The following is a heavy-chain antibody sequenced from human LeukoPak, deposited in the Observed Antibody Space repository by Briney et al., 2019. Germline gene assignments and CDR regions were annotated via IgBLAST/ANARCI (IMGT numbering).Heavy chain of an antibody. CDR1: GYTFTGYD. Sequence: GASVKVSCKASGYTFTGYDINWVRQAPGQGLEWTGWINPNSGGTNYAQKFQGRVTMTRDTSISTAYMELSRLRSDDTAVYYCARDIDPETAPCEGMDVWGQGTTVTVSS. D-gene: IGHD1-14*01. J-gene: IGHJ6*02. V-gene: IGHV1-2*02. CDR2: INPNSGGT. CDR3: ARDIDPETAPCEGMDV.